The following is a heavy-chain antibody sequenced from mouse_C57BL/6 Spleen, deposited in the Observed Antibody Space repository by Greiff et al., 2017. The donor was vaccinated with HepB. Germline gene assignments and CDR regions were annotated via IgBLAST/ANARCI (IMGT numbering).Heavy chain of an antibody. CDR2: IDPETGGT. J-gene: IGHJ2*01. CDR3: TRERGIYYDYAVAY. D-gene: IGHD2-4*01. V-gene: IGHV1-15*01. CDR1: GYTFTDYE. Sequence: QVQLKESGAELVRPGASVTLSCKASGYTFTDYEMHWVKQTPVHGLEWIGAIDPETGGTAYNQKFKGKAILTADKSSSTAYMELRSLTSEDSAVYYCTRERGIYYDYAVAYWGQGTTLTVSS.